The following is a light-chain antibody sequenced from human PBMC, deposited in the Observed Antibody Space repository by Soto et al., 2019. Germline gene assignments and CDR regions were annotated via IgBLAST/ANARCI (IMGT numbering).Light chain of an antibody. J-gene: IGKJ1*01. Sequence: EIVLTQSPGTLSLSPGERAALSCRASQSVNNDSLAWYHQKPGRAPRLVIYGASKRATDIPDRVSGSGSGKDFTLTISRLEPEDFAVYYWQQYGSSPWTFGQGTNVEIK. V-gene: IGKV3-20*01. CDR2: GAS. CDR1: QSVNNDS. CDR3: QQYGSSPWT.